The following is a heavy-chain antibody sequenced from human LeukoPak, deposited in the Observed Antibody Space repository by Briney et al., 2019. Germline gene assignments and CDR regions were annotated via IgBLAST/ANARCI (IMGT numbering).Heavy chain of an antibody. Sequence: SETLSLTCTVSGGSISSYYWSWIRQPPGKGLEWIGYIYYSGHTNHNPSLKSRVTISVDTSKNQFSLKLSSVTAADTAVYYCARADYSAYYFDYWGRGTLVTVSS. V-gene: IGHV4-59*01. J-gene: IGHJ4*02. CDR2: IYYSGHT. CDR3: ARADYSAYYFDY. D-gene: IGHD2-15*01. CDR1: GGSISSYY.